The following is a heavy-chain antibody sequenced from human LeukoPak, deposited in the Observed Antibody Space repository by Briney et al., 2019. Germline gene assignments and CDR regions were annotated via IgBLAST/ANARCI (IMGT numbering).Heavy chain of an antibody. Sequence: GASVKVSCKASGGTFSSYAISWVRQAPGQGLEWMGRIIPIFGTANYAQKFQGRVTITTDESTSTAYMELSSLRSEDTAVYYCARVVDSSGWYGEDYWGQGTLVTVSS. D-gene: IGHD6-19*01. CDR1: GGTFSSYA. V-gene: IGHV1-69*05. CDR2: IIPIFGTA. CDR3: ARVVDSSGWYGEDY. J-gene: IGHJ4*02.